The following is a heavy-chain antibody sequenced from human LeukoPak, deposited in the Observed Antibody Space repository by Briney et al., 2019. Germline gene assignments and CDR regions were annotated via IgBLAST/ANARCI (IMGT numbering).Heavy chain of an antibody. Sequence: GGSLRLSCATSGFTFSSYAMTWVRQAPGKGLEWVSSISGSGGNTYYADSVKGRFTISRDNPKNTLYLQMNSLRSDDTAVYYCARFLPQKWELPGNWFDPWGQGTLVTVSS. CDR2: ISGSGGNT. D-gene: IGHD1-26*01. CDR1: GFTFSSYA. CDR3: ARFLPQKWELPGNWFDP. V-gene: IGHV3-23*01. J-gene: IGHJ5*02.